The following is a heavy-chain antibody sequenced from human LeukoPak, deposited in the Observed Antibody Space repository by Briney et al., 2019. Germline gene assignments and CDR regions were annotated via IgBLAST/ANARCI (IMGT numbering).Heavy chain of an antibody. CDR3: ARDGSSIFGVAYYYYYYMDV. Sequence: ASVKASCKASGYTFTGYYMHWVRQAPGQGLEWMGWINPNSGGTNYAQKFQGRVTMTRDTSISTAYMELSRLRSDDTAVYYCARDGSSIFGVAYYYYYYMDVWGKGTTVTVSS. CDR2: INPNSGGT. J-gene: IGHJ6*03. D-gene: IGHD3-3*01. V-gene: IGHV1-2*02. CDR1: GYTFTGYY.